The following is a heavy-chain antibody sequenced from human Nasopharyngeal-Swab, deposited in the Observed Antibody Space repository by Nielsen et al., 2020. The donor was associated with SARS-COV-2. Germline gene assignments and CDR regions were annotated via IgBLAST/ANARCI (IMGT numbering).Heavy chain of an antibody. J-gene: IGHJ5*02. D-gene: IGHD3-3*01. Sequence: GSLRLSCTVSGGSISSSSYYWGWIRQPPGKGLEWIGYIYYSGSTNYNPSLKSRVTISVDTSKNQFSLKLSSVTAADTAVYYCARNNYDFWSGHWFDPWGQGTLVTVSS. CDR3: ARNNYDFWSGHWFDP. CDR1: GGSISSSSYY. V-gene: IGHV4-61*05. CDR2: IYYSGST.